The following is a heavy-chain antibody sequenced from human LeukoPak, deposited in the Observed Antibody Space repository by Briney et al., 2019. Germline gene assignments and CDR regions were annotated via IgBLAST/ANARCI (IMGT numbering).Heavy chain of an antibody. CDR3: ARRGRESLFTYYYMDV. CDR1: GYTFTDYY. CDR2: INPDSGGT. J-gene: IGHJ6*03. V-gene: IGHV1-2*02. D-gene: IGHD3-10*01. Sequence: ASVKVSCKASGYTFTDYYMHWVGQARGQGGEGMGWINPDSGGTNYAQKFQGRVTMTRDTSISKAYMELRGLRDDDADVYYCARRGRESLFTYYYMDVWGKGTTVTVSS.